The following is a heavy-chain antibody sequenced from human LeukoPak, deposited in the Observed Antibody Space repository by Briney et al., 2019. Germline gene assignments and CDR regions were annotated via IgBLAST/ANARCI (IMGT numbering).Heavy chain of an antibody. CDR2: ISSSGSTI. CDR3: ARDSTYDILTGYYLDY. CDR1: GFTFSDYY. V-gene: IGHV3-11*01. Sequence: GGSLRLSCAASGFTFSDYYMSWLRQAPGKGLEWVSYISSSGSTIYYADSVKGRFTISRDNAKNSLYLQMNSLRAEDTAVYYCARDSTYDILTGYYLDYWGQGTLVTVSS. D-gene: IGHD3-9*01. J-gene: IGHJ4*02.